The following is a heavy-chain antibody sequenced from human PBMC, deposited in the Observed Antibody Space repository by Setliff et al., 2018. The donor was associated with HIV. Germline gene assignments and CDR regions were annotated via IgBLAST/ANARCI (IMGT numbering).Heavy chain of an antibody. CDR1: GGSISSGSYD. CDR3: ARQAWHSGRNGYFVDY. J-gene: IGHJ4*02. CDR2: IYTSGST. V-gene: IGHV4-61*09. D-gene: IGHD2-15*01. Sequence: PSETLSLTCTVSGGSISSGSYDWSWMRQPAGKGLEWIGHIYTSGSTNYKPSRKSRVPISVDTSSNQFSLKLSSVTAADTAVYYCARQAWHSGRNGYFVDYWGQGTLVTVSS.